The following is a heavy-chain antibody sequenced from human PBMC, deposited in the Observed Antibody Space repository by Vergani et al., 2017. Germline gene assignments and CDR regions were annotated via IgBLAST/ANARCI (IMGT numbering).Heavy chain of an antibody. CDR1: GFTFSSYA. J-gene: IGHJ4*02. CDR2: ISGSGGST. CDR3: AKSRYYYDSSGYLPLDY. D-gene: IGHD3-22*01. V-gene: IGHV3-23*04. Sequence: EVQLVESGGGLVQPGGSLRLSCAASGFTFSSYAMSWVRQAPGKGLEWVSAISGSGGSTNYADSVKGRFTISRDNSKNTLYLQMNSLRAEDTAVYYCAKSRYYYDSSGYLPLDYWGQGTLVTVSS.